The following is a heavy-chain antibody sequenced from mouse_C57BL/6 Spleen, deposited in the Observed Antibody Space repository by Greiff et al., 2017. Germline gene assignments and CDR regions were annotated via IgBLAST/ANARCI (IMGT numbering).Heavy chain of an antibody. CDR2: ISSGSSTI. V-gene: IGHV5-17*01. CDR1: GFTFSDYG. Sequence: EVMLVESGGGLVKPGGSLKLSCAASGFTFSDYGMHWVRQAPEKGLEWVAYISSGSSTIYYADTVKGRFTISRDNAKNTLFLQMTSRRSEDTAMYYCARPYDGFCDYWGQGTTLTVSS. CDR3: ARPYDGFCDY. J-gene: IGHJ2*01. D-gene: IGHD2-3*01.